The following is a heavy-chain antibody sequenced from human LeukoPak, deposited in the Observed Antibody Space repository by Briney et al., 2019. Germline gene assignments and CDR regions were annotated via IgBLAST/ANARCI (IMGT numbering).Heavy chain of an antibody. J-gene: IGHJ6*03. D-gene: IGHD5-12*01. CDR2: ISSSSSYI. Sequence: GGSLRLSCAASGFTFSSYSMNWVRQAPGKGLEWVSSISSSSSYIYYADSVKGRFTISRDNAKNSLYLQMNSLRAEDTAVYYCARGRGYDWVLYYMDVWGKGTTVTVSS. CDR3: ARGRGYDWVLYYMDV. CDR1: GFTFSSYS. V-gene: IGHV3-21*01.